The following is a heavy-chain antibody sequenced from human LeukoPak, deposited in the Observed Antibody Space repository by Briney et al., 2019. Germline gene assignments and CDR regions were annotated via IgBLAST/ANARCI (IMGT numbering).Heavy chain of an antibody. CDR2: ISSSSSYI. J-gene: IGHJ5*02. V-gene: IGHV3-21*01. Sequence: PGGSLRLSCAASGFTLSSYSMNWVRQAPGKGLEWVSSISSSSSYIYYADSVKGRFTISRDNAKNSLYLQMNSLRAEDTAVYYCARGLEGVRGVVNWFDRWGQGTLVTVSS. CDR3: ARGLEGVRGVVNWFDR. D-gene: IGHD3-10*01. CDR1: GFTLSSYS.